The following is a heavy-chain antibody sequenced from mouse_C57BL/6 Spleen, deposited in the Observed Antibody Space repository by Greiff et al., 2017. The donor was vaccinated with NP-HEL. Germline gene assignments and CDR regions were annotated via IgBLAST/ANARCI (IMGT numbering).Heavy chain of an antibody. D-gene: IGHD1-1*01. J-gene: IGHJ2*01. CDR2: IRLKSDNYAT. Sequence: EVHLVESGGGLVQPGGSMKLSCVASGFTFSNYWMNWVRQSPEKGLEWVAQIRLKSDNYATHYAESVKGRFTISRDDSKSSVYLQMNNLRAEDTGIYYCIHHYYGSSPYWGQGTTLTVSS. V-gene: IGHV6-3*01. CDR1: GFTFSNYW. CDR3: IHHYYGSSPY.